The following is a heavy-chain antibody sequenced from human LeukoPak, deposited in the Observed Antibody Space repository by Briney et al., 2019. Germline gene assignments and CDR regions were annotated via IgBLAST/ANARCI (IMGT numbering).Heavy chain of an antibody. CDR2: ITSSSSTI. CDR3: ARAGDYYDY. V-gene: IGHV3-48*01. CDR1: GFIFSSYG. J-gene: IGHJ4*02. D-gene: IGHD4-17*01. Sequence: PGGSLRLSCAASGFIFSSYGMNWVRQAPGKGLEWVSCITSSSSTIYYADSVKGRFTISRDNAKNSLYLQMNSLRAEDTAVYYCARAGDYYDYWGQGTLVTVSS.